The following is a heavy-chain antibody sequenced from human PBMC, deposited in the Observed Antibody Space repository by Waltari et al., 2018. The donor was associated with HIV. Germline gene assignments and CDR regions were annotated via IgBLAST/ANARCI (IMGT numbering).Heavy chain of an antibody. Sequence: DVQLVESGGGLVKPGGSLRLACAGSGFSFSYYSMNWVRQAPGKGLEWVSSISRDSRYIYYADSVKGRFTISRDNARNSLFPQMNSLRADDTAVYYCVRGGEGTYGDYWGQGTLVTVSS. D-gene: IGHD3-16*01. J-gene: IGHJ4*02. CDR1: GFSFSYYS. CDR3: VRGGEGTYGDY. V-gene: IGHV3-21*01. CDR2: ISRDSRYI.